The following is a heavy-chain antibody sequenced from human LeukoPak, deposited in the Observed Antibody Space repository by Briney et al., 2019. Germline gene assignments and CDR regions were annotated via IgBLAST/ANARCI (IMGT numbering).Heavy chain of an antibody. CDR3: ARSSGSYGPFDY. D-gene: IGHD1-26*01. CDR2: ISSNGGTT. Sequence: GGFLRLSCEASGFTFSSYPMHWVRQAPGRGLEYVSRISSNGGTTFYADSVKGRFTISRDNSKNTLYLQMGSLRAEDMAVYYCARSSGSYGPFDYWGQGTLVTVSS. J-gene: IGHJ4*02. V-gene: IGHV3-64*02. CDR1: GFTFSSYP.